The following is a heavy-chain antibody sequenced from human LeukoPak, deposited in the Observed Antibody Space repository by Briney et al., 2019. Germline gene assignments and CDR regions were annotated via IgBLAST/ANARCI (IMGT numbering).Heavy chain of an antibody. J-gene: IGHJ4*02. D-gene: IGHD2-2*01. CDR3: ARGYCSSATCRHFDY. Sequence: AAVKVSCKASGYAFTNYAISWVRQAPGQGLEWMGWISVYNGNTNYAQKLQGRVTMTADTSTTTAYMELRSLRSDDTAVYYCARGYCSSATCRHFDYWGQGALVTVSS. CDR2: ISVYNGNT. V-gene: IGHV1-18*01. CDR1: GYAFTNYA.